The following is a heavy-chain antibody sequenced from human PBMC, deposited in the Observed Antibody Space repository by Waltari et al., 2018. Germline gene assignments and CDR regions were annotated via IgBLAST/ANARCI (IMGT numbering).Heavy chain of an antibody. J-gene: IGHJ2*01. CDR2: IYHSGGT. D-gene: IGHD1-26*01. CDR3: ARDPWRIVGATVHWYFDL. V-gene: IGHV4-31*03. CDR1: GGSISSGGYY. Sequence: QVQLQESGPGLVKPSQTLSLTCTVSGGSISSGGYYWSWIRQHPGKGLEWIGYIYHSGGTYYNPSLKRRVTISVDRSKNQFSLKLSSVTAADTAVYYCARDPWRIVGATVHWYFDLWGRGTLVTVSS.